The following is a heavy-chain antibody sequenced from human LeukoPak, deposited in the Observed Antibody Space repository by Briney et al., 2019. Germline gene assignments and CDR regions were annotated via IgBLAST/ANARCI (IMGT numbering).Heavy chain of an antibody. Sequence: GGSLRLSCAASGFSFSSYWMHWVRQVPGKGLVWVSRINSDGSTTIYADSVKGRFTISRDNAKNTLFLQMNSLRAEDTAVYYCARGRSSGSSDYWGQGTLVTVSS. CDR1: GFSFSSYW. V-gene: IGHV3-74*01. J-gene: IGHJ4*02. D-gene: IGHD3-10*01. CDR3: ARGRSSGSSDY. CDR2: INSDGSTT.